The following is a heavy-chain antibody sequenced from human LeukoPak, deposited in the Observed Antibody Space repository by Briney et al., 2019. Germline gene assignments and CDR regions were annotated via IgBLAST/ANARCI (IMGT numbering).Heavy chain of an antibody. CDR2: ISGSGDST. V-gene: IGHV3-23*01. J-gene: IGHJ5*02. Sequence: PGGSLRISCAASGITFSSYAMSWVRQAPGKGLEWVSTISGSGDSTYYADSVKGRFTISRDNSKNTLYLQMNSLRAEDTAVYYCAKDRSDVAVRPRFDPWGQGTLVTVSS. D-gene: IGHD6-6*01. CDR3: AKDRSDVAVRPRFDP. CDR1: GITFSSYA.